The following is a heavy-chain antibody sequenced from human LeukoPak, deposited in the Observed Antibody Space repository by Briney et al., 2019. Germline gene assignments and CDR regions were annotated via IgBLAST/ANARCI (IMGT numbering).Heavy chain of an antibody. CDR1: GFTVSSSY. CDR2: IFGGGGT. CDR3: ARGGVVYPDSFDI. Sequence: PGGSLRLSCAASGFTVSSSYMNWVRQAPGKGLEWVSLIFGGGGTYYADSVKSRFTISRDNSKNTLFLQMNSLRAEDTAVYYCARGGVVYPDSFDIWGRGTMVTVSS. J-gene: IGHJ3*02. V-gene: IGHV3-66*01. D-gene: IGHD2-15*01.